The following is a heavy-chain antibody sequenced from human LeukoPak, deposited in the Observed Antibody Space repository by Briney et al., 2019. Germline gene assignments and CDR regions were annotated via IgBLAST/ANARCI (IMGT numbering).Heavy chain of an antibody. Sequence: GESLKISCKGSGYSFTSYWITWVRQMPGKGLEWMGIIYPGDSDTIYSPSFQGQVTISADKSITTAYLQWSSLKASDTAMYYCARLGVVVTAINAFDIWGQGTMVTVSS. V-gene: IGHV5-51*01. CDR3: ARLGVVVTAINAFDI. J-gene: IGHJ3*02. CDR1: GYSFTSYW. CDR2: IYPGDSDT. D-gene: IGHD2-21*02.